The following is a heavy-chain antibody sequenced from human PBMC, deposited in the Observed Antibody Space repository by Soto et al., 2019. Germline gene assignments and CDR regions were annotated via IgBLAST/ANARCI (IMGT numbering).Heavy chain of an antibody. D-gene: IGHD6-19*01. J-gene: IGHJ4*02. CDR2: IIPIFGTA. CDR1: GGTFSSYA. CDR3: ARGSKSARSSGWDKFEY. V-gene: IGHV1-69*13. Sequence: SVKVSCKASGGTFSSYAISWVRQAPGQGLEWMGGIIPIFGTANYAQKFQGRVTITADESTSTAYMELSSLRSEDTAVYYCARGSKSARSSGWDKFEYWGQGTLVTVSS.